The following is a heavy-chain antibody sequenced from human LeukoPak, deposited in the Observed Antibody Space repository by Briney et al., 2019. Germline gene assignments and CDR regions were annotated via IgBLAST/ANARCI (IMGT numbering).Heavy chain of an antibody. D-gene: IGHD3-22*01. CDR1: GVSITTYY. CDR2: LYPSGST. Sequence: SETLSLTCSVSGVSITTYYWSWIRQPAGKGLEWIGRLYPSGSTNYNPSLQSRVTMSVDTSKNQFSLRLSSVTAADTAVYYCARARSYYASSGTFYFDSWGQGTLLTVSS. CDR3: ARARSYYASSGTFYFDS. V-gene: IGHV4-4*07. J-gene: IGHJ4*02.